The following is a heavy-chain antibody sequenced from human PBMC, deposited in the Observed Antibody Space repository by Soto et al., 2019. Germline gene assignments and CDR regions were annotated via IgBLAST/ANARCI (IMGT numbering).Heavy chain of an antibody. CDR1: GFTFSNHW. Sequence: GGSLRLSCAASGFTFSNHWMTWVRQAPGKGLERVASVKQDGSEIYYGDSVKGRFTISRDNAKNSLFLQLNSLRAEDTAMYYCARDPGISSGWYYFDYWGQGTLVTVS. J-gene: IGHJ4*02. V-gene: IGHV3-7*05. CDR2: VKQDGSEI. D-gene: IGHD6-19*01. CDR3: ARDPGISSGWYYFDY.